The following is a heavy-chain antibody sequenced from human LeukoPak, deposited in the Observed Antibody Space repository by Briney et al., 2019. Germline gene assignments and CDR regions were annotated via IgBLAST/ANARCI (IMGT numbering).Heavy chain of an antibody. Sequence: SQTLSLTCRISGDSVSSSNAAWNWIRLSPSRGLEWLGRTYYKSKWYNDYAVSVKSRITVNPDTSQNRFSLQLKSVTPEDTAIYYCVRDKITLVRGVVLTYHGMDVWGQGTTVTVSS. CDR1: GDSVSSSNAA. V-gene: IGHV6-1*01. CDR3: VRDKITLVRGVVLTYHGMDV. D-gene: IGHD3-10*01. CDR2: TYYKSKWYN. J-gene: IGHJ6*02.